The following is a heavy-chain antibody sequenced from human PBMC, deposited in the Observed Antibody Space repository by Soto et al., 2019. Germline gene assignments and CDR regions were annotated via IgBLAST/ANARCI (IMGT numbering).Heavy chain of an antibody. CDR3: ARQVLDCSSTSCYGRYYYYYGMDV. D-gene: IGHD2-2*01. CDR2: IDPSDSYT. Sequence: EVQLVQSGAEVKKPGESLRISCKGSGYSFTSYWISWVRQMPGKGLEWMGRIDPSDSYTNYSPSFQGHVTISADKSISTAYLQWSSLKASDTAMYYCARQVLDCSSTSCYGRYYYYYGMDVWGQGTTVTVSS. V-gene: IGHV5-10-1*03. J-gene: IGHJ6*02. CDR1: GYSFTSYW.